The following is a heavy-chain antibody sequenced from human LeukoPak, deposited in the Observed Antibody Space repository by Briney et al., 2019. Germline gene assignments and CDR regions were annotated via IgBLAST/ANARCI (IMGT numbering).Heavy chain of an antibody. Sequence: GGSLRLSCAASGFTFSSYAMSWVRQAPGKGLEWVSAISGSGGSTYYADSVKGRFTISRDNSKNTLYLQMNSLRAEDTAVYYCAKDRYDYVWGSYRRYNWFDPWGQGTLVTVSS. CDR1: GFTFSSYA. CDR2: ISGSGGST. CDR3: AKDRYDYVWGSYRRYNWFDP. D-gene: IGHD3-16*02. J-gene: IGHJ5*02. V-gene: IGHV3-23*01.